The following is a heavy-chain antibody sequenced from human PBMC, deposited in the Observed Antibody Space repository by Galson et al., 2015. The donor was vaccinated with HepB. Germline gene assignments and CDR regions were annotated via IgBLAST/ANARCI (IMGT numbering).Heavy chain of an antibody. Sequence: QSGAEVKKPGESLKISCKGSGYSFTSYWISWVRQMPGKGLEWMGRIDPSDSYTNYSPSFQGHVTISADKSISTAYLQWSSLKASDTAMYYCARLDSSYYYDSSGYYEHPYWGQGTLVTVSS. V-gene: IGHV5-10-1*01. D-gene: IGHD3-22*01. CDR1: GYSFTSYW. CDR2: IDPSDSYT. J-gene: IGHJ4*02. CDR3: ARLDSSYYYDSSGYYEHPY.